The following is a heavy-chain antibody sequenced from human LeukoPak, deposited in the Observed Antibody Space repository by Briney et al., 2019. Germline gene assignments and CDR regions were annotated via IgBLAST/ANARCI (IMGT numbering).Heavy chain of an antibody. D-gene: IGHD6-19*01. J-gene: IGHJ4*02. CDR3: ARDGYSSGWRVWGIDY. CDR2: IYYSGGT. CDR1: GGSISSSSYY. Sequence: SETLSLTCTVSGGSISSSSYYWGWIRQPPGKGLEWIGSIYYSGGTYCNPSLKSRVTISVDTSKNQFSLKLSSVTAADTAVYYCARDGYSSGWRVWGIDYWGQGTLVTVSS. V-gene: IGHV4-39*02.